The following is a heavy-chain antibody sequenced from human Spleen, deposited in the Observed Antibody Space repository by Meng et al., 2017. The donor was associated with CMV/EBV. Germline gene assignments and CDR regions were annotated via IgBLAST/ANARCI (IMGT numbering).Heavy chain of an antibody. Sequence: ASVDTFSSNAIVWVRQAHGQGREWLGWISTHYGNTKCAQKLQGRVTMTTDTSTSTAYMELRSLRSDDTAVYYCAREEIRGRFTMIEYWGQGTLVTVSS. V-gene: IGHV1-18*01. CDR3: AREEIRGRFTMIEY. CDR1: VDTFSSNA. J-gene: IGHJ4*02. D-gene: IGHD3-22*01. CDR2: ISTHYGNT.